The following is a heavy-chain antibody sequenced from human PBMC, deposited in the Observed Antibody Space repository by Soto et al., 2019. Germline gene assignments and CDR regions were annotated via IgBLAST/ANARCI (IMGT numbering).Heavy chain of an antibody. CDR3: PRPRTVATTKGYDY. CDR1: GGTFSNYP. D-gene: IGHD1-1*01. J-gene: IGHJ4*02. CDR2: IIPIFATT. Sequence: QVQLVQSGAEVKKPGSSVKVSCKASGGTFSNYPISWVRQAPGQGLEWMGAIIPIFATTNYAQKFQGRVTITADESASTAYMELSGLTSADTALYYCPRPRTVATTKGYDYWGQGTLVTVSS. V-gene: IGHV1-69*01.